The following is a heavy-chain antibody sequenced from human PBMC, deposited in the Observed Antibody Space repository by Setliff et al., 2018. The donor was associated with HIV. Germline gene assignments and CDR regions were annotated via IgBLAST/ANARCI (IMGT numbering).Heavy chain of an antibody. D-gene: IGHD6-19*01. V-gene: IGHV4-39*02. CDR3: ARLGSGWNWVTRIGY. CDR2: IYYTGNT. J-gene: IGHJ4*02. Sequence: SETLSLTCNVSGASLSGSGFYWGWLRQPPGKGLQWIGSIYYTGNTYYNLSLTSRVTISLDTSKNLFFLTVRSVTAADTGIYYCARLGSGWNWVTRIGYWGRGTLVTVSS. CDR1: GASLSGSGFY.